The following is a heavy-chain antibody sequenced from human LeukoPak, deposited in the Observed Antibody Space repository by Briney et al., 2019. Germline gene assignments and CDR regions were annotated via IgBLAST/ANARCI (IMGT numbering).Heavy chain of an antibody. D-gene: IGHD6-6*01. CDR2: ISSSGSTI. CDR3: ARALRIAARAYYYYMDV. V-gene: IGHV3-11*04. Sequence: GGSLRLSCAASGFTFSDYYMSWIRQAPGKGLEWVSYISSSGSTIYYADSVKGRFTISRDNAKNSLYLQMNSLRAEDTAVYYCARALRIAARAYYYYMDVWGKGTTVTVSS. CDR1: GFTFSDYY. J-gene: IGHJ6*03.